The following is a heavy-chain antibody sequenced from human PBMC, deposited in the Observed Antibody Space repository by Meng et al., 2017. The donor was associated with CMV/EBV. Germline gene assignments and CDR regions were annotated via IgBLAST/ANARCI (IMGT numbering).Heavy chain of an antibody. CDR1: GFTFSDYY. V-gene: IGHV3-74*03. CDR2: INTDGSFT. CDR3: GRDLTGEQDQ. Sequence: VQLVGSGGGLVKPGGSLRLSCAASGFTFSDYYMSWIRQVPGEGPVWVSRINTDGSFTSYADSVKGRFTISRDNAKNTLYLHMHGLRVDDSAVYYCGRDLTGEQDQWGQGTLVTVSS. D-gene: IGHD7-27*01. J-gene: IGHJ4*02.